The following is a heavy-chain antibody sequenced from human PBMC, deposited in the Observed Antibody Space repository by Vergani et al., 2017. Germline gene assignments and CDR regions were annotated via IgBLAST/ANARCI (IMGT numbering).Heavy chain of an antibody. Sequence: QVQLQESGPGLVKPSQTLSLTCTVSGGSISSGDYYWSWIRQPPGKGLEWIGYIYYSGSTYYNPSLKSRVTISVDTSKNQFSLKLSSVTAADTAVYYCAREAYYYDSSGHDAFDIWGQGTMVTVSS. CDR2: IYYSGST. V-gene: IGHV4-30-4*01. CDR1: GGSISSGDYY. CDR3: AREAYYYDSSGHDAFDI. J-gene: IGHJ3*02. D-gene: IGHD3-22*01.